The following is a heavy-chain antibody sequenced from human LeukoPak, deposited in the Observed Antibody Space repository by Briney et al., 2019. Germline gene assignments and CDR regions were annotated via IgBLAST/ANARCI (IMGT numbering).Heavy chain of an antibody. V-gene: IGHV3-48*03. J-gene: IGHJ3*02. CDR1: GFTLSSYE. CDR3: VRGGGSCCPFNAFDI. CDR2: ISISGSTI. Sequence: GGSLCPSRAASGFTLSSYEMDGVRQAPGKGREWVSFISISGSTIYNADSVKGRFTISRDNAKNSLYLQMNSLRAEDTAVYYCVRGGGSCCPFNAFDIWGQGTMVTVSS. D-gene: IGHD2-15*01.